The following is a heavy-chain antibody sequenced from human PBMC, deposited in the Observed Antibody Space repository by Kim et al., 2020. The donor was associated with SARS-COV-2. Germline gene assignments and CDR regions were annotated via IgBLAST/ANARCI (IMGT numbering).Heavy chain of an antibody. CDR3: TSRTYDSSGYYYMNYYYYGMDV. Sequence: GGSLRLSCTASGFTFGDYAMSWVRQAPGKGLEWVGFIRSKAYGGTTEYAASVKGRFTISRDDSKSIAYLQMNSLKTEDTAVYYCTSRTYDSSGYYYMNYYYYGMDVWGQGTTVTVSS. CDR2: IRSKAYGGTT. V-gene: IGHV3-49*04. D-gene: IGHD3-22*01. J-gene: IGHJ6*02. CDR1: GFTFGDYA.